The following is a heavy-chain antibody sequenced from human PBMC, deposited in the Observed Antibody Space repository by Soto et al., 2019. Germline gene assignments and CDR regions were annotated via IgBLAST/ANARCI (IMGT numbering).Heavy chain of an antibody. Sequence: TSETLSLTCTVSGGSISNPIYYWAWIRQPPGKGLEWIGSIFYNGNAYYNPSLKSRVTLSVDTSKNQFSLKLSSVTAADTAVYYCAIKADFWSGYAWFDPRGQRTPVTVSS. D-gene: IGHD3-3*01. CDR2: IFYNGNA. V-gene: IGHV4-39*07. CDR1: GGSISNPIYY. J-gene: IGHJ5*02. CDR3: AIKADFWSGYAWFDP.